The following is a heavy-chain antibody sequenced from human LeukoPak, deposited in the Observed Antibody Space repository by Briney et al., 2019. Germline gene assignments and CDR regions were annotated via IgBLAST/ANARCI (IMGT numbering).Heavy chain of an antibody. CDR1: GGSFSGYY. Sequence: PSETLSLTCAVYGGSFSGYYWSWIRQPPGKGLEWIGEMNHSGSINYNPSLKSRVTISVDTSKNQFSLKLSSVTAADTAVYYCARLTKNDSGTYRFGKKKRGYMDVWGKGTTVAISS. J-gene: IGHJ6*03. CDR3: ARLTKNDSGTYRFGKKKRGYMDV. CDR2: MNHSGSI. V-gene: IGHV4-34*01. D-gene: IGHD3-10*01.